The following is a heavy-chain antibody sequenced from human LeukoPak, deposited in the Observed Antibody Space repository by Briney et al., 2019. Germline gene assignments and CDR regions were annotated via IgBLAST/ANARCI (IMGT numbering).Heavy chain of an antibody. CDR3: ARIPSSGTGFDY. CDR2: IDWDDDK. V-gene: IGHV2-70*04. D-gene: IGHD6-19*01. CDR1: GFSLSTSGMR. Sequence: SGPALVKPTQTLTLTCTFSGFSLSTSGMRVSWIRQPPGKALEWLARIDWDDDKFYSTSLKTRLTISKDTSKNQVVLTMTNMDPADTATYYCARIPSSGTGFDYWGQGTLVTVSS. J-gene: IGHJ4*02.